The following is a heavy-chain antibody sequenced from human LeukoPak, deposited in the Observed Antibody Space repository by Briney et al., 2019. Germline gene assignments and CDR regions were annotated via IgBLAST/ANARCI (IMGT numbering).Heavy chain of an antibody. D-gene: IGHD3-9*01. V-gene: IGHV3-23*01. CDR3: AKHANYDILTGHLGDY. J-gene: IGHJ4*02. CDR1: GFTFSSYA. Sequence: GGSLRPSCAASGFTFSSYAMSWVRQAPGKGLEWVSAISGSGGSTYYADSVKGRFTISRDNSKNTLYLQMNSLRAEDTAVYYCAKHANYDILTGHLGDYWGQGTLVTVSS. CDR2: ISGSGGST.